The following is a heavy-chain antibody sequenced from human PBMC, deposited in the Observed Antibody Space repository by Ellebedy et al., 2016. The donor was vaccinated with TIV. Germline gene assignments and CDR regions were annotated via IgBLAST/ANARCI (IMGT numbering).Heavy chain of an antibody. D-gene: IGHD1-14*01. V-gene: IGHV4-39*01. J-gene: IGHJ6*03. CDR1: GDSISSSSDY. CDR2: ISNRDRT. CDR3: ATFNQYYTYLGV. Sequence: SETLSLTXTVSGDSISSSSDYWVWIRPPPGKGPEWIGTISNRDRTDYNPSLKSRVFILVDASKNQFFLKLTSVTAADTAVYYCATFNQYYTYLGVWGKGTTVIVSS.